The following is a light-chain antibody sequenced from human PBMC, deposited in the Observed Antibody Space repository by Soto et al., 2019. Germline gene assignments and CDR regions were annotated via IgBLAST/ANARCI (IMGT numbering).Light chain of an antibody. CDR2: FGS. CDR1: QSLLQSNGYNY. J-gene: IGKJ1*01. V-gene: IGKV2-28*01. CDR3: MQSQQPPPT. Sequence: DMVMTQSPLSLPVTPGEPASISCSSSQSLLQSNGYNYLDWYLQKPGQSPQLLIFFGSYRASGVPERFSGSGSGTDFTLKIRSVEAEDVWIYYCMQSQQPPPTFGQGTRVEIK.